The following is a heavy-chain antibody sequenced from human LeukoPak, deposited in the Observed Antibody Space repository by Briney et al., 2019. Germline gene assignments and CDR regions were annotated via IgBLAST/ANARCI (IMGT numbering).Heavy chain of an antibody. CDR1: GYSISSGYY. J-gene: IGHJ3*02. D-gene: IGHD1-26*01. V-gene: IGHV4-61*01. CDR3: ARYIVSYPHDAFDI. Sequence: PSETLSLTCTVSGYSISSGYYWGWIRQPPGKGLEWIWYIYYSGSTNYNPSLKSRVTISVDTSKKQFSLKLSSVTAADTAFYYCARYIVSYPHDAFDIWGQGTMVTVSS. CDR2: IYYSGST.